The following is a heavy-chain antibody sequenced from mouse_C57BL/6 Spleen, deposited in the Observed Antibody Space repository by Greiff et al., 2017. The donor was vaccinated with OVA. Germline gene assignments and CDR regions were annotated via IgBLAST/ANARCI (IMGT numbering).Heavy chain of an antibody. V-gene: IGHV1-7*01. J-gene: IGHJ3*01. CDR1: GYTFTSYW. Sequence: QVHVKQSGAELAKPGASVKLSCKASGYTFTSYWMHWVKQRPGQGLEWIRYINPSSGYTKYNQKFKDKATLTADKSSSTAYMQLSSLTYEDSAVYYCARGYYDYDGGFAYWGQGTLVTVSA. CDR2: INPSSGYT. D-gene: IGHD2-4*01. CDR3: ARGYYDYDGGFAY.